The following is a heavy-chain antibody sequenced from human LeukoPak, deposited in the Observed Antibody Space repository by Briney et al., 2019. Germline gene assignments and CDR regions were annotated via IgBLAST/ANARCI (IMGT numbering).Heavy chain of an antibody. V-gene: IGHV3-23*01. CDR2: INYSGGGT. CDR3: AREGITAGVNLDY. CDR1: GFTFTTYD. D-gene: IGHD1-14*01. Sequence: GGSLRLSCAASGFTFTTYDMSWVRQAPGKGLEWVSAINYSGGGTYYADAVKGRFTISRDNARNTLYLQMNSLRAEDAAVYYCAREGITAGVNLDYWGQGTLVTVSS. J-gene: IGHJ4*02.